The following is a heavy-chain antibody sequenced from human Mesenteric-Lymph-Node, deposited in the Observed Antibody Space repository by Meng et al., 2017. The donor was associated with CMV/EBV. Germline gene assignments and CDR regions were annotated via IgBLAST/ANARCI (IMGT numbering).Heavy chain of an antibody. Sequence: GGSLRLSCAASGFTFSDAWMNWVRQAPGKGLEGVGRIKSKTDGETTDYAAPVKGRFAISRDDSKNTLYLQMNSLKTEDTAVYYCTGRTVPPAWGQGTMVTVSS. CDR1: GFTFSDAW. V-gene: IGHV3-15*01. CDR2: IKSKTDGETT. CDR3: TGRTVPPA. J-gene: IGHJ3*01. D-gene: IGHD4-17*01.